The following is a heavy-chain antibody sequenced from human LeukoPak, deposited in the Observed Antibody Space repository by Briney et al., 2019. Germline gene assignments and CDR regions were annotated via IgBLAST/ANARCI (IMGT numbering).Heavy chain of an antibody. Sequence: GESLKISCKGSGYSFTSYWIGWVRQMPGKGLEWMGIIYPGDSDTRYSPSFQGQVTISADKSISTAYLQWSSLKASDTAMYYCARHSSYYYDSSGPIPDYRGQGTLVTVSS. V-gene: IGHV5-51*01. CDR2: IYPGDSDT. CDR1: GYSFTSYW. J-gene: IGHJ4*02. CDR3: ARHSSYYYDSSGPIPDY. D-gene: IGHD3-22*01.